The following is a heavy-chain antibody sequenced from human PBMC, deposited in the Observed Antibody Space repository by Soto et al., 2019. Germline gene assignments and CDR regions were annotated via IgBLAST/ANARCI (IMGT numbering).Heavy chain of an antibody. D-gene: IGHD2-2*01. CDR2: ISAYNGNT. CDR3: ARDPRPYCSSTSCYYAFDI. Sequence: ASVKVSCKASGYTFTSYGISWVRQAPGQGLEWMGWISAYNGNTNYAQKLQGRVTMTTDTSTSTAYMELRSLRSDDTAVYYGARDPRPYCSSTSCYYAFDIWGQGTMVTVSS. CDR1: GYTFTSYG. V-gene: IGHV1-18*01. J-gene: IGHJ3*02.